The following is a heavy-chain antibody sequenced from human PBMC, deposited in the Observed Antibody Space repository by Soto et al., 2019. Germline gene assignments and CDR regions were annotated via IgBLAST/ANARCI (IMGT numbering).Heavy chain of an antibody. CDR2: IYSGGST. D-gene: IGHD4-17*01. J-gene: IGHJ4*02. Sequence: GGSLRLSCAASGFTVRSNYMSRLRQAPGKGREWVSVIYSGGSTYYADSVKGRFTISRDNSKNTLYLHLNSLRAEDTAVYYCARNGYHYGGGYFDYWGEGTLVNVSS. CDR1: GFTVRSNY. V-gene: IGHV3-66*01. CDR3: ARNGYHYGGGYFDY.